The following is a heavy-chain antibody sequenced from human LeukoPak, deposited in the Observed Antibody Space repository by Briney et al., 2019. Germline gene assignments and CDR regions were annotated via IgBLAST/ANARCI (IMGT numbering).Heavy chain of an antibody. Sequence: GGSLRLSCTASGFTFSSYNMHWVRQPTGKGLEWVSAVGTAGDTYYPGPVKGRFTISRENAKNSLYLQMNSLRAGDTAVYYCARRGDSRGYYDAFDIWGQGTMVTVSS. V-gene: IGHV3-13*01. J-gene: IGHJ3*02. D-gene: IGHD3-22*01. CDR1: GFTFSSYN. CDR3: ARRGDSRGYYDAFDI. CDR2: VGTAGDT.